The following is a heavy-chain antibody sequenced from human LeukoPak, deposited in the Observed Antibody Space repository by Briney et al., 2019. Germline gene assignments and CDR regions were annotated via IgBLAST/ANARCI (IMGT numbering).Heavy chain of an antibody. V-gene: IGHV3-30*18. CDR1: GFTFSSYG. CDR2: VSYDGSNK. J-gene: IGHJ4*02. Sequence: SGRSLRLSCAASGFTFSSYGMHWVRQAPGKGLEWVAVVSYDGSNKYYADSVKGRFTISRDNSKNTLYLQMNSLRAEDTAVYYCAKDLGYWGQGTLVTVSS. D-gene: IGHD3-16*01. CDR3: AKDLGY.